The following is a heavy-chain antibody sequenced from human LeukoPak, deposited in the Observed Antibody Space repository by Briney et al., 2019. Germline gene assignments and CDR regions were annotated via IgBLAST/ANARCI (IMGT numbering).Heavy chain of an antibody. CDR1: GGSISSSSYY. CDR3: ARVKPTVAAPFDY. Sequence: SETLSLTCTVSGGSISSSSYYWGWIRQPPGKGLEWIGSIYYSGSTYYNPSLKSRVTISVDTSKNQFSLKLSSVTAADTAVYYCARVKPTVAAPFDYWGQGTLVTVSS. CDR2: IYYSGST. J-gene: IGHJ4*02. D-gene: IGHD6-19*01. V-gene: IGHV4-39*07.